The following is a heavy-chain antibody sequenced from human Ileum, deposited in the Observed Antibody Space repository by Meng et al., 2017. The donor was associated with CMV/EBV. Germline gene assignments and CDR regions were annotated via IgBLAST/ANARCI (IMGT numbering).Heavy chain of an antibody. CDR2: INTNTGNP. D-gene: IGHD4-17*01. J-gene: IGHJ4*02. CDR1: YNFTDYS. Sequence: YNFTDYSINWVRQAPGQGLEWMGWINTNTGNPTYAQGFTGRFVFSLDTSVTTAHLLIDSLKAEDTALYYCARGRSKDGVLRGFYFDYWGQGTLVTVSS. CDR3: ARGRSKDGVLRGFYFDY. V-gene: IGHV7-4-1*01.